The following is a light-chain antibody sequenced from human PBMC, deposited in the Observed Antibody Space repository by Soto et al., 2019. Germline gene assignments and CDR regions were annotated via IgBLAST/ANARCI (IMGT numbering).Light chain of an antibody. CDR2: GAS. CDR3: QQYNNWPPCT. V-gene: IGKV3-15*01. J-gene: IGKJ1*01. CDR1: QSVSSN. Sequence: EIVMTQSPATLSVSPGERATLSCRASQSVSSNLAWYQQKPGQAPRLRIYGASTRATGIPARFSGSGSGTEFTLTISSLQSEDFAAYYCQQYNNWPPCTFGQGTKVEIK.